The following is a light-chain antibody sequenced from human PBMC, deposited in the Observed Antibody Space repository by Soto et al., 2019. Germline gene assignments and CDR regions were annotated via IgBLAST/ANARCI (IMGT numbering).Light chain of an antibody. V-gene: IGLV4-69*01. CDR3: QTGATGIQV. J-gene: IGLJ2*01. CDR2: LNSDGSH. CDR1: SGHSSYA. Sequence: QPVLTQSPSASASLGASVKLTCTLSSGHSSYAIAWHQQRPEKGPRYLMKLNSDGSHSRGDGIPDRFSGSSSGTERYLTISSLQSEDEADYYCQTGATGIQVFGGGTKLTVL.